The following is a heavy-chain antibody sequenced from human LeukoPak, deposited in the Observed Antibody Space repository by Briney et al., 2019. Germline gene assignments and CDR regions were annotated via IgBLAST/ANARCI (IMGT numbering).Heavy chain of an antibody. Sequence: GASVKVSCKASGFTFTSSAVQRVRQARGQRLEWIGWIVVGSGNTNYAQKLQERVTITRDMSTSTAYMELSSLRSEDTAVYYCAALNLEWLSTHFDYWGQGTLVTVSS. CDR3: AALNLEWLSTHFDY. CDR2: IVVGSGNT. J-gene: IGHJ4*02. V-gene: IGHV1-58*01. CDR1: GFTFTSSA. D-gene: IGHD3-3*01.